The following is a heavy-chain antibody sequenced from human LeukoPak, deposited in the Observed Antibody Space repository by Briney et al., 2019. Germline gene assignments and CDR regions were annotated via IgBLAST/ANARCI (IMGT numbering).Heavy chain of an antibody. Sequence: PSQTLSLTCTVSGGSISSGDYYWSWIRQPPGKGLEWIGYIYYSGSTYYNPSLKSRVTISVDTSKNQFSLKLSSVTAADTAVYYCAREGYYDILIPFDIWGQGTMVTVSS. CDR1: GGSISSGDYY. CDR3: AREGYYDILIPFDI. D-gene: IGHD3-9*01. V-gene: IGHV4-30-4*01. CDR2: IYYSGST. J-gene: IGHJ3*02.